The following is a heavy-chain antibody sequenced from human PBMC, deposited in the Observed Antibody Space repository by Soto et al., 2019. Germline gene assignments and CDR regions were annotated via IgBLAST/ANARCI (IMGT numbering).Heavy chain of an antibody. CDR1: GFTVGSNY. V-gene: IGHV3-53*02. CDR2: IYSGGST. J-gene: IGHJ4*02. D-gene: IGHD6-19*01. CDR3: EREGRGWGYFDY. Sequence: EVQLVETGGGLIQPGGSLRLSCAASGFTVGSNYMSWVRQAPGKGLEWVSVIYSGGSTYYADSVKGRFTISRDNSKNTLYLQMNSLRAEDTAVYYCEREGRGWGYFDYVGQGSLVTVSS.